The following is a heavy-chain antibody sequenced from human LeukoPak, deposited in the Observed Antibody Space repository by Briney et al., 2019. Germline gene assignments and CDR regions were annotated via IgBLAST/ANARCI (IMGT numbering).Heavy chain of an antibody. J-gene: IGHJ3*02. D-gene: IGHD3-16*01. V-gene: IGHV6-1*01. CDR1: GDNVSGNRGS. CDR2: TYYRSKWYN. CDR3: ARDWGTLTDGFDI. Sequence: SQTLSLTCGISGDNVSGNRGSWYWVRQSQSRGLEWLGRTYYRSKWYNDYAISVRSRITINPDTSKNQFSLQLNSVTPEDTAVYYCARDWGTLTDGFDIWGQGTMVIVSS.